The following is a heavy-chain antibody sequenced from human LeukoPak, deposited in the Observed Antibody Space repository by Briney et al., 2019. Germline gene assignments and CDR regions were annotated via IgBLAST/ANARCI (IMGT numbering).Heavy chain of an antibody. CDR3: ARRGTTYYDILTGYYHNWFDP. V-gene: IGHV4-34*01. Sequence: LRLSCVASGFTFSDYYMSWIRQPPGRGLEWIGEINHSGSTNYNPSLKSRVTISVDTSKNQFSLKLSSVTAADTAVYYCARRGTTYYDILTGYYHNWFDPWGQGTLVTVSS. CDR2: INHSGST. J-gene: IGHJ5*02. CDR1: GFTFSDYY. D-gene: IGHD3-9*01.